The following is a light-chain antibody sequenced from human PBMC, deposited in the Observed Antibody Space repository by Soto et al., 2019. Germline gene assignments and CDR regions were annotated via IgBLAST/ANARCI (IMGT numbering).Light chain of an antibody. CDR1: DSNIGRYF. Sequence: HSVLPQPPSVSAAPGQKVTISCSGSDSNIGRYFVSWYQQFPGTAPKLLIYDNDKRPSGIPDRFSGSKSGASATLGITGLQTGDEADYYCGTWDSSLSAGVFGSGTKVTVL. J-gene: IGLJ1*01. CDR3: GTWDSSLSAGV. CDR2: DND. V-gene: IGLV1-51*01.